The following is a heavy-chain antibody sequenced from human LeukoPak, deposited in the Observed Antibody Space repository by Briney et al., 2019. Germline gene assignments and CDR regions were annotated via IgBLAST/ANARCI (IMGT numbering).Heavy chain of an antibody. J-gene: IGHJ2*01. Sequence: AGRSLRLSCAASGFTFSSYGMHWVRQAPGRGLEWVAVIWNDGNHKYYADSVKGRFTISRDNSKNTLYLQMNSLRAEDTATYYCAKALNYWYFDLWGRGNLVTVSS. CDR1: GFTFSSYG. CDR3: AKALNYWYFDL. V-gene: IGHV3-33*06. CDR2: IWNDGNHK.